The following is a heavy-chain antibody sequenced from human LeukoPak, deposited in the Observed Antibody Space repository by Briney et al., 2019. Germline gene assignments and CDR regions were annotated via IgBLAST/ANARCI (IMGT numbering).Heavy chain of an antibody. CDR3: ARGLMVRGFEAFDY. V-gene: IGHV1-18*01. Sequence: ASVKVSCKASGYTFTSYGISWVRQAPGQGPEWMGWISAYNGNTNYAQKLQGRVTMTTDTSTSTAYMELRSLRSDDTAVYYCARGLMVRGFEAFDYWGQGTLVTVSS. CDR2: ISAYNGNT. J-gene: IGHJ4*02. CDR1: GYTFTSYG. D-gene: IGHD3-10*01.